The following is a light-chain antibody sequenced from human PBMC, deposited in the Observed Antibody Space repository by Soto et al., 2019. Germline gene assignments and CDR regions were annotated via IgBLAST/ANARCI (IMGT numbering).Light chain of an antibody. J-gene: IGKJ1*01. CDR2: GAS. CDR1: QSVNIH. Sequence: EIVMTQSPATLSVSPGERATLSCRASQSVNIHLAWYQQKPGQAPRLLIYGASARATGIPARFSGSGSGTEFTLSINSLQSEDFAVYYCQQYNNWPRTFGQGTKVDIK. CDR3: QQYNNWPRT. V-gene: IGKV3D-15*01.